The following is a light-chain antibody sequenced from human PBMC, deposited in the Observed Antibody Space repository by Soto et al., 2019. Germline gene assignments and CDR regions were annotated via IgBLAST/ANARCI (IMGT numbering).Light chain of an antibody. CDR1: QSVSSSY. J-gene: IGKJ1*01. CDR3: QQYGSSSWT. V-gene: IGKV3-20*01. Sequence: EIVLTQSPGTLSLSPGERATLSCRASQSVSSSYLAWYQQKPGQAPKLLISGASSRATGIPDRFSGSGSGTDFSLTISRLEPEDVAVYYCQQYGSSSWTFGQGTKVEIK. CDR2: GAS.